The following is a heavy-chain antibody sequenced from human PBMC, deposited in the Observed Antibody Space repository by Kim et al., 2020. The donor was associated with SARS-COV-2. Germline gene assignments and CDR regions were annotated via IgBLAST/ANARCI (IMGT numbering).Heavy chain of an antibody. Sequence: GGSLRLSCAASGFTFSSYSMNWVRQAPGKGLEWVSSISSSSSYIYYADSVKGRFTISRDNAKNSLYLQMNSLRAEDTAVYYCARHPTPDYGAKVGYFDLWGRGTLVTVSS. J-gene: IGHJ2*01. V-gene: IGHV3-21*01. CDR2: ISSSSSYI. CDR3: ARHPTPDYGAKVGYFDL. D-gene: IGHD4-17*01. CDR1: GFTFSSYS.